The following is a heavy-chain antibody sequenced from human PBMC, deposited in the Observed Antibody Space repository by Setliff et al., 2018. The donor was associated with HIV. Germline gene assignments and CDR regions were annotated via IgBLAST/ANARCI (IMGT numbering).Heavy chain of an antibody. CDR3: VRDLTTIVTRKVFDI. V-gene: IGHV3-30*04. Sequence: SCKASGGTFSSYAISWVRQAPGKGLEWVAVISYDGSYKYYADSVKGRFTISRDNSKNTLYVQMNSLRADDTAVYYCVRDLTTIVTRKVFDIWGQGTMVTVSS. CDR2: ISYDGSYK. J-gene: IGHJ3*02. CDR1: GGTFSSYA. D-gene: IGHD4-4*01.